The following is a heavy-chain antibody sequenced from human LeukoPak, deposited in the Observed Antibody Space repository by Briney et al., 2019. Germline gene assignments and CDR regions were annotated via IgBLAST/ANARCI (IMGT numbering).Heavy chain of an antibody. CDR2: INSDGSST. J-gene: IGHJ6*03. V-gene: IGHV3-74*01. CDR3: AREGFSRGYYQYYYMDV. Sequence: GGSLRLSCAASGFTFSSYWMHWVRHAPGKGLVWVSRINSDGSSTSYADSVKGRFTISRDNAKNTLCLQMNSLRAEDTAVYYCAREGFSRGYYQYYYMDVWGKGTTVTVSS. CDR1: GFTFSSYW. D-gene: IGHD6-13*01.